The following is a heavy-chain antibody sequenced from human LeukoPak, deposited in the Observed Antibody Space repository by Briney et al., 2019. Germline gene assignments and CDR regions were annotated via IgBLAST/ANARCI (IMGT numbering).Heavy chain of an antibody. CDR3: ARDRTTVTVFDY. V-gene: IGHV3-23*01. Sequence: GGSLRLSCAASGFFFNTNAMSWVRQAPGMGLEWVAAIGNSDETYYADAVKGRFTISRDTSKNTLFLQMNNLRADDTAVYYCARDRTTVTVFDYWGQGTLSPSPQ. CDR2: IGNSDET. CDR1: GFFFNTNA. D-gene: IGHD4-17*01. J-gene: IGHJ4*02.